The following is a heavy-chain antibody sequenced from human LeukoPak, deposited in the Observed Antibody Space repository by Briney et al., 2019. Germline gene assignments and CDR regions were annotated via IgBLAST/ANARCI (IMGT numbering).Heavy chain of an antibody. D-gene: IGHD1-26*01. Sequence: GGSLRLSCAASGFTFSSYAVHWVRQAPGKGLEWVTVISYDGSNKYYADSVKGRFTISRDNSKNTLYLQMHSLRAEDTAMYYCARDHLIGGATPVANDYYYGMDVWGQGTTVTVSS. CDR2: ISYDGSNK. J-gene: IGHJ6*02. V-gene: IGHV3-30-3*01. CDR3: ARDHLIGGATPVANDYYYGMDV. CDR1: GFTFSSYA.